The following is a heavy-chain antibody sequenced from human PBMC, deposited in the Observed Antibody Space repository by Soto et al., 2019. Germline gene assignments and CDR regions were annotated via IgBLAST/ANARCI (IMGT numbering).Heavy chain of an antibody. V-gene: IGHV4-59*01. Sequence: SESLSLTCTVSGGSISSYYWSWIRQPPGKGLEWIGYIYYSGSTNYNPSLKSRVTISVDTSKNQFSLKLSSVTAADTAVYYCARGAGDRYYYYGMDVWGQGTTVTVSS. CDR2: IYYSGST. D-gene: IGHD7-27*01. CDR1: GGSISSYY. J-gene: IGHJ6*02. CDR3: ARGAGDRYYYYGMDV.